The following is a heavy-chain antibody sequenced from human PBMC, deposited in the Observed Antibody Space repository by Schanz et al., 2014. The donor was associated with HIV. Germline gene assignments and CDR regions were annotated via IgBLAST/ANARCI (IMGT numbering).Heavy chain of an antibody. CDR1: GFTFSSYG. V-gene: IGHV3-33*05. Sequence: QVQLVESGGGVVQPGRSLRLSCAASGFTFSSYGMHWVRQAPGKGLEWVAVISYDGRNKYYADSVNGRFTISRDNSKNTLYLQMTTLRIDDTAVYYCAKPEYDSRGNSQSHFDYWGQGTLVTVSS. CDR2: ISYDGRNK. J-gene: IGHJ4*02. D-gene: IGHD3-22*01. CDR3: AKPEYDSRGNSQSHFDY.